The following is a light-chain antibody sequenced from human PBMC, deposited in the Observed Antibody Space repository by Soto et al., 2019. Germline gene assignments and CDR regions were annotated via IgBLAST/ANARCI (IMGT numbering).Light chain of an antibody. CDR1: QSVSSSY. CDR2: GAS. CDR3: QQYGSLRP. V-gene: IGKV3-20*01. Sequence: VLTKTKTTLSLYPVSRATLSCRSSQSVSSSYLAWYQQKPGQAPRLLIYGASSRATGIPDRFSGSGSGTDFTLPIRRLEPEDFAVYYCQQYGSLRPFGQVTIVDVK. J-gene: IGKJ1*01.